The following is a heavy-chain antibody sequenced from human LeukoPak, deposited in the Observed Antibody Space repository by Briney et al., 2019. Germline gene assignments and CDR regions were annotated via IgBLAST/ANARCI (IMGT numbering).Heavy chain of an antibody. CDR2: IIPIFGTA. CDR1: GGTFSSSA. CDR3: AVRGYSYGPFDY. D-gene: IGHD5-18*01. Sequence: SVKVSCKASGGTFSSSAIGWVRQAPGQGLEWMGRIIPIFGTANYAQTFQGRVTFTADKSTSTAYMELSSLRSEETAVYYCAVRGYSYGPFDYWGQGTLVTVSS. J-gene: IGHJ4*02. V-gene: IGHV1-69*06.